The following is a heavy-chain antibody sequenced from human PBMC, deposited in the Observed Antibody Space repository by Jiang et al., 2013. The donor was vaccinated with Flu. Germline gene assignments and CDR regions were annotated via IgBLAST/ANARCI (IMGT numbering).Heavy chain of an antibody. Sequence: SSYAISWVRQAPGQGLEWMGRIIPILGIANYAQKFQGRVTITADKSTSTAYMELSSLRSEDTAVYYCAREMAPRFLEWLTHYYYYYGMDVWGQGTTVTVSS. CDR3: AREMAPRFLEWLTHYYYYYGMDV. CDR1: SSYA. V-gene: IGHV1-69*04. D-gene: IGHD3-3*01. J-gene: IGHJ6*02. CDR2: IIPILGIA.